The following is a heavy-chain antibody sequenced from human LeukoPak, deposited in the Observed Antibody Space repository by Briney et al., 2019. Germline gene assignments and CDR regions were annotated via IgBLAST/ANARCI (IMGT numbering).Heavy chain of an antibody. Sequence: PGTSLRLSCAASGFTFSSYAIHWVRQAPGKGLEWIAFIRDDGRDEYYADSVQGRFTISRDNSKNTLYLEMNSLRVEDTAFYYCAKEDAPLGGRPVNWGQGTLVTVSS. CDR3: AKEDAPLGGRPVN. CDR2: IRDDGRDE. D-gene: IGHD3-16*01. CDR1: GFTFSSYA. J-gene: IGHJ4*02. V-gene: IGHV3-30*02.